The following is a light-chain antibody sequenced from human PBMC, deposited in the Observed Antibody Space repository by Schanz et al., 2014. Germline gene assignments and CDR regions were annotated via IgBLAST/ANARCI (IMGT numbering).Light chain of an antibody. CDR1: SSDVGGYNF. V-gene: IGLV2-14*01. CDR2: DVS. J-gene: IGLJ1*01. CDR3: SSYTTSSTTV. Sequence: QSVLTQPASVSGSPGQSITISCTGTSSDVGGYNFVSWYQQHPGKAPKLMIYDVSNRPSGVSNRFSGSKSGNTASVTISGLQAEDEADYYCSSYTTSSTTVFGTGTKVTVL.